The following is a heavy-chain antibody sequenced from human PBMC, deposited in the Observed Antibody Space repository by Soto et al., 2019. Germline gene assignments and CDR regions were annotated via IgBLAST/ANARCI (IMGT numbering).Heavy chain of an antibody. J-gene: IGHJ5*02. D-gene: IGHD2-2*02. V-gene: IGHV1-69*06. CDR1: GGTFSSYV. CDR3: ARAEIVVVPAAITGWFDP. Sequence: QVQLVQSGAEVKKPGSSVKVSCKASGGTFSSYVISWVRQAPGQGLEWMGGIIPIFGTANYAQKFQGRVTITADKSTSTAYMELSSLRSEDTAVYYCARAEIVVVPAAITGWFDPWGQGTLVTVSS. CDR2: IIPIFGTA.